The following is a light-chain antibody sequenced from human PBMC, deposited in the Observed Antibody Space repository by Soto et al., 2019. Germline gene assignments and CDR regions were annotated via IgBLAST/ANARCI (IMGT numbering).Light chain of an antibody. CDR2: NAA. CDR1: QRIITH. J-gene: IGKJ2*01. CDR3: HQYDTWPYT. Sequence: EIVMTQSPATLSVSPGERATLSCRASQRIITHVAWYQQKGGQAPRLFIYNAATRATGIPARFSGSGSGTEFTLPISSLQSEDFAVYYCHQYDTWPYTFGQGTKLEIK. V-gene: IGKV3-15*01.